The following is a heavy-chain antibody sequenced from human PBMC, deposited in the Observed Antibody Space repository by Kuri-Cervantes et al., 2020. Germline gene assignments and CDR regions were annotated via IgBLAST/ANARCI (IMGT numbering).Heavy chain of an antibody. CDR1: GGSFGGYY. V-gene: IGHV4-34*01. Sequence: GSLRLSCAVYGGSFGGYYWSWIRQPPGKGLEWIGEINHSGSTNYNPSLKSRVTISVDTSKNQFSLKLSSVTAADTAVYYCASELGADIRVAGAFDIWGQGTMVTVSS. D-gene: IGHD6-19*01. CDR2: INHSGST. CDR3: ASELGADIRVAGAFDI. J-gene: IGHJ3*02.